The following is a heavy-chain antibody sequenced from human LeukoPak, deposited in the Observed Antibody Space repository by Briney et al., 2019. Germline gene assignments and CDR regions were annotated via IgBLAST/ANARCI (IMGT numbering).Heavy chain of an antibody. CDR3: ARAPGHYYDSSGYYLDY. CDR1: GGSISSYY. D-gene: IGHD3-22*01. V-gene: IGHV4-59*01. Sequence: SETLSLTCTVSGGSISSYYWSWIRQPPGKGLEWIGYIYYSGSTNYNPSLKSRVTISVDTSKNQFSLKLSSVTAADTAVYYCARAPGHYYDSSGYYLDYWGQGTLVTVS. J-gene: IGHJ4*02. CDR2: IYYSGST.